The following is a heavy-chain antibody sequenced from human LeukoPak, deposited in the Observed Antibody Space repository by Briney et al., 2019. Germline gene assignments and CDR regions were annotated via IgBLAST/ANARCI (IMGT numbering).Heavy chain of an antibody. V-gene: IGHV3-74*01. CDR1: RFTFSNYW. CDR3: ARVRGGSGRSYAADAFDI. J-gene: IGHJ3*02. D-gene: IGHD1-26*01. CDR2: IYNDGSST. Sequence: GGSLRLSCAASRFTFSNYWMHWVRQAPGKGLVWVSRIYNDGSSTSYADSVKGRFTISRGNAKSTLYLQMNSLRAEDTAVYYCARVRGGSGRSYAADAFDIWGQGTMVTVSS.